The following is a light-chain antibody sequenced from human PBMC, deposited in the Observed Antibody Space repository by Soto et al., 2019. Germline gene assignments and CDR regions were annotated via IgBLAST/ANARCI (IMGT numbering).Light chain of an antibody. CDR3: QLSYSTPGAFT. CDR1: QNIVKY. V-gene: IGKV1-39*01. CDR2: AAS. Sequence: DIQRTQSPSSLSASVGDRVTITCRTSQNIVKYLNWYQQRPGKAPKLLSSAASNLQSGVPSRFSGSGSGTRFTLTIDGLQPNEFGTYYCQLSYSTPGAFTFGPGTKL. J-gene: IGKJ3*01.